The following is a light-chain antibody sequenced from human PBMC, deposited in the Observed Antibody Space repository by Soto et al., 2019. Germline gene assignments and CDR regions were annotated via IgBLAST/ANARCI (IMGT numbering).Light chain of an antibody. V-gene: IGLV2-14*01. CDR2: DVS. CDR3: SSYTSSSAYV. J-gene: IGLJ1*01. Sequence: LTQPASVSGSPGQSITISCTGSSSDVGGYNYVSWYQQHPGKAPKLMIYDVSNRPSGVSNRFSGSKSGNTASLTISGLQAEDEAEYYCSSYTSSSAYVFGTGTKVTVL. CDR1: SSDVGGYNY.